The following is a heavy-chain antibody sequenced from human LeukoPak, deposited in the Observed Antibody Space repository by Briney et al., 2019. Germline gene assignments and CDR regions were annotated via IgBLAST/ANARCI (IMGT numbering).Heavy chain of an antibody. CDR3: ARESNGPYGFDY. CDR2: IYYSGST. J-gene: IGHJ4*02. D-gene: IGHD2-8*01. V-gene: IGHV4-39*07. CDR1: GGSISSSSYY. Sequence: PSETLSLTCTVSGGSISSSSYYWGWLRQPPGKGLEWIGSIYYSGSTYYNPSLKSRVTISVDTSKNQFSLKLSSVTAADTAVYYCARESNGPYGFDYWGQGTLVTVSS.